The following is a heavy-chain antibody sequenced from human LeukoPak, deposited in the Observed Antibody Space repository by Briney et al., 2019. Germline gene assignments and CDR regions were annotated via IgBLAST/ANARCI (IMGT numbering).Heavy chain of an antibody. CDR2: IYHSGST. CDR3: ARTYYGSGSFLDY. J-gene: IGHJ4*02. CDR1: GGAISSSSYY. Sequence: SETLSLTCTVSGGAISSSSYYWGWIRQPPGKGLEWIGSIYHSGSTYYNPSLKSRVTISVDTSKNQFSLKLSSVTAADTAVYYCARTYYGSGSFLDYWGQGTLVTVSS. D-gene: IGHD3-10*01. V-gene: IGHV4-39*07.